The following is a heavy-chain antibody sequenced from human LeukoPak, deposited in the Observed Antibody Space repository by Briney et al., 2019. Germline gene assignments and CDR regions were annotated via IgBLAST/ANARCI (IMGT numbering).Heavy chain of an antibody. J-gene: IGHJ4*02. Sequence: GASVKVSCKGSGYTFTDYYIHWVRQAPGQGLEWMGLINPNSGDTIYAEKFQGRVTMTRDTSTSTVYMELSSLRSEDTAVYYCARDEGWEQPPDYWGQGTLVTVSS. CDR2: INPNSGDT. V-gene: IGHV1-2*06. CDR3: ARDEGWEQPPDY. D-gene: IGHD1-26*01. CDR1: GYTFTDYY.